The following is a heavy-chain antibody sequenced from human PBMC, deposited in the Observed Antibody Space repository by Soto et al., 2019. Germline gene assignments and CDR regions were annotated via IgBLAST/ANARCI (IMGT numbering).Heavy chain of an antibody. CDR1: GYTFTSYY. J-gene: IGHJ6*02. V-gene: IGHV1-46*01. CDR2: INPSGGST. Sequence: ASVKVSCKASGYTFTSYYMHWVRQAPGQGLEWMGIINPSGGSTSYAQKFQGRVTMTRDTSTSTAYMELSSLRSEDTAVYYCAYGAPGDTAMVTEELDYYYYGMDVWGQGTTVTVSS. D-gene: IGHD5-18*01. CDR3: AYGAPGDTAMVTEELDYYYYGMDV.